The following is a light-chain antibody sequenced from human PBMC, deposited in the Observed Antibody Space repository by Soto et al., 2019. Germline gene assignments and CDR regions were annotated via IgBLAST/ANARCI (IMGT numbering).Light chain of an antibody. Sequence: DIQMTQSPSTLSASVGDRVTITCRASQSISSWLAWYQQKPGKAPKLLIYDASSLESGVPSRFSGSGSGTEFPLTIRRLQPYDFATFYRQQYNSYYSFGQGTKVEIK. J-gene: IGKJ1*01. CDR2: DAS. V-gene: IGKV1-5*01. CDR1: QSISSW. CDR3: QQYNSYYS.